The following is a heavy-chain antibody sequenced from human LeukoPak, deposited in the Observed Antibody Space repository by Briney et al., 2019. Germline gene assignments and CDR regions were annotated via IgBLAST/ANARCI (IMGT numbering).Heavy chain of an antibody. CDR2: IYSGGNT. Sequence: GGSLRLSCAASGFTVSSNYMSWVRQAPGKGLEWVSVIYSGGNTYYADSVKGRFTISRDNSKNTLYLQMNSLRAEDTAVYYCARDLTRSGWKPAYFDYWGQGTLVTVSS. J-gene: IGHJ4*02. CDR1: GFTVSSNY. CDR3: ARDLTRSGWKPAYFDY. V-gene: IGHV3-66*02. D-gene: IGHD6-19*01.